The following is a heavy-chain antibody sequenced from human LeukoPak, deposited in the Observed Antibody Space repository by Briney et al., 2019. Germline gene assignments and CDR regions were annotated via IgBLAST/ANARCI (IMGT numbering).Heavy chain of an antibody. CDR3: AKGEGRGYYDSSPRSPFDY. CDR1: GFTFSSYA. J-gene: IGHJ4*02. V-gene: IGHV3-23*01. Sequence: GGSLRLSCAASGFTFSSYAMSWVRQAPGKGLEWVSAISGSGGSTYYADSVKGRFTISRDNSKNTLYLQMNSLRAEDTAVYYCAKGEGRGYYDSSPRSPFDYWGQGTLVTVSS. D-gene: IGHD3-22*01. CDR2: ISGSGGST.